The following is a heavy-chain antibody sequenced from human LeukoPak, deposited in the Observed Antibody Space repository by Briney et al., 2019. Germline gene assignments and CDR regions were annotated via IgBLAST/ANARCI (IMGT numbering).Heavy chain of an antibody. V-gene: IGHV3-23*01. D-gene: IGHD1-26*01. CDR2: ISGSGGST. J-gene: IGHJ5*02. CDR3: AKKYSTGLDP. CDR1: GGSISSSN. Sequence: ETLSLTCAVSGGSISSSNWWSWVRQPPGKGLEWVSAISGSGGSTYYADSVKGRFTISRDNSKNTLYLQMNSLRAEDTAIYYCAKKYSTGLDPWGQGTLVTVSS.